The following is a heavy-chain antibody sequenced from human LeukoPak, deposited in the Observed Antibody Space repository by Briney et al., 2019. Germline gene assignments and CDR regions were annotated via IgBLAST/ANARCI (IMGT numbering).Heavy chain of an antibody. V-gene: IGHV3-48*04. CDR3: ARGYYNFWSGYRAEYYFDY. J-gene: IGHJ4*02. Sequence: PGGSLRLSCAASGFTFSRYTINWVRQAPGKGLEWVSYISSSGSTIYYADSLKGRFTISRDNAKNSLYLQMNSLRAEDTAVYYCARGYYNFWSGYRAEYYFDYWGQGTLVTVSS. CDR1: GFTFSRYT. D-gene: IGHD3-3*01. CDR2: ISSSGSTI.